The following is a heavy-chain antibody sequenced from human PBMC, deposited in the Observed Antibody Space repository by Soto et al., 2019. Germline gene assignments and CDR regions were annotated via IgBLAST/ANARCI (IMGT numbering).Heavy chain of an antibody. D-gene: IGHD5-18*01. Sequence: GASVKVSCKASGGTFSSYAISWVRQAPGQGLEWMGGIIPIFGTANYAQKFQGRVTITADESTSTAYMELSSLRSEDTAVYYCARDLSPWDTAMVFEGKYYYYYGMDVWGQGTTVTVSS. V-gene: IGHV1-69*13. J-gene: IGHJ6*02. CDR1: GGTFSSYA. CDR2: IIPIFGTA. CDR3: ARDLSPWDTAMVFEGKYYYYYGMDV.